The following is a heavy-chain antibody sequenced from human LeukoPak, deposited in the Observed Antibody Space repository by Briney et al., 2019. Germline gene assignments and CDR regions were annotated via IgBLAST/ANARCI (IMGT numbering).Heavy chain of an antibody. J-gene: IGHJ4*02. CDR3: ARLECRTWEATAGLCYFDY. CDR2: IYYSGST. D-gene: IGHD1-26*01. Sequence: SGTLSLTCTVSGGSISSYYWSWIRQPPGKGLEWIGYIYYSGSTNYNPSLKSRVTISVDTSKNQFSLKLSSVTAADTAVYYCARLECRTWEATAGLCYFDYWGQGTLVTVSS. V-gene: IGHV4-59*08. CDR1: GGSISSYY.